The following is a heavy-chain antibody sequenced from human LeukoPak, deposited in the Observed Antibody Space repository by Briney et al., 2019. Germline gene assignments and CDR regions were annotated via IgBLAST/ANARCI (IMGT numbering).Heavy chain of an antibody. CDR1: GFPFSSSP. D-gene: IGHD2-21*02. V-gene: IGHV3-64D*09. CDR2: ISNDGGST. Sequence: GSLRLSCSASGFPFSSSPIHWVRQAPGKGLEYVSAISNDGGSTYYADSVKGRFTISRDNSQNTLWLQMSSLRAGDTAVYYCARIYCGGDCLDAAPLSDAFDIWGQGTMVTVSS. J-gene: IGHJ3*02. CDR3: ARIYCGGDCLDAAPLSDAFDI.